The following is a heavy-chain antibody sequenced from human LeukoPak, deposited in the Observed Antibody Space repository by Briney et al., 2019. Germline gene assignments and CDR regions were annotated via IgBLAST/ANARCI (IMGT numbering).Heavy chain of an antibody. J-gene: IGHJ4*02. CDR3: ARGDWAVDTAMVFDY. CDR1: GGSISSSLYH. V-gene: IGHV4-61*01. CDR2: IYYSGST. D-gene: IGHD5-18*01. Sequence: SETLSLTCTVSGGSISSSLYHWSWIRQPPGKGLEWIGYIYYSGSTNYNPSLKSRVTISVDTSKNQFSLKLSSVTAADTAVYYCARGDWAVDTAMVFDYWGQGTLVTVSS.